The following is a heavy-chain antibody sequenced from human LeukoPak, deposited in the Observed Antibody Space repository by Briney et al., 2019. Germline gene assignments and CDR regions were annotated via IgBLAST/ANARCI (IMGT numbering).Heavy chain of an antibody. V-gene: IGHV3-21*01. CDR2: ISSSSSYI. CDR1: GVTLSSYS. J-gene: IGHJ6*03. CDR3: ASFFEYCSSTSCYLSYMDV. D-gene: IGHD2-2*01. Sequence: GGSLRLSCAASGVTLSSYSMNWVRQAPGKGLEWVSSISSSSSYIYYADSVKGRFTISRDNAKNSLYLQMNSLRAEDTAVYYCASFFEYCSSTSCYLSYMDVWGKGTTVTVSS.